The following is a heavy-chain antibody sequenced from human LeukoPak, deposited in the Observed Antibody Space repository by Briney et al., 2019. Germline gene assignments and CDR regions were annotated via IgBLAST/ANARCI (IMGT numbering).Heavy chain of an antibody. Sequence: PSETLSLTCAVSGGSFSGYYWTWIRQTPGKGLEWIGETSYGGSTNYSPSLKSRVSISVDTSRSQFSLNLSSVTAADTAVYYCARLMDKLVSGLDYWGQGTLVTVSS. D-gene: IGHD2-2*03. J-gene: IGHJ4*02. CDR1: GGSFSGYY. V-gene: IGHV4-34*01. CDR3: ARLMDKLVSGLDY. CDR2: TSYGGST.